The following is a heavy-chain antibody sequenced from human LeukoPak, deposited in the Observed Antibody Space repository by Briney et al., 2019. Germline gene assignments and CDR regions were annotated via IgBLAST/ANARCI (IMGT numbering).Heavy chain of an antibody. CDR1: GYTFTSYY. CDR3: ARQNTGGSYYATYLQQ. Sequence: ASVKVSCKASGYTFTSYYMHWVRQAPGQGLEWMGIINPSGGSTSYAQKFQGRVTMTTDTSTNTAYMELRSLKSDDTAVYYCARQNTGGSYYATYLQQWGQGTLVTVSS. V-gene: IGHV1-46*01. CDR2: INPSGGST. J-gene: IGHJ1*01. D-gene: IGHD1-26*01.